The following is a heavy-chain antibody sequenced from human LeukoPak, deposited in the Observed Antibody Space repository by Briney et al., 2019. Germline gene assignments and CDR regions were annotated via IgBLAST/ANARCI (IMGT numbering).Heavy chain of an antibody. D-gene: IGHD4-23*01. V-gene: IGHV3-48*04. CDR1: GFTFSGHS. Sequence: GGSLRLSCEASGFTFSGHSMNWVRQAPGRGPEWVSYISSGSETIYYADAVKGRFTISRDNAKNSLFLQMNSLRAEDTAVYYCAKGGAYGGNRFAGYYYMDVWGKGTTVTVSS. CDR2: ISSGSETI. CDR3: AKGGAYGGNRFAGYYYMDV. J-gene: IGHJ6*03.